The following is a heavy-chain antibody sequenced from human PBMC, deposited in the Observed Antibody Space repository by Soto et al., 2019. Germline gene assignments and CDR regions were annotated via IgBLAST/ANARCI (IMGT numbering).Heavy chain of an antibody. Sequence: GGSLRLSCAASGFTFSSTAMSWVRQPPGQGMEWVSAMSGSGGSTYYADSVKGRFTTSSDNSKNTLYLQKNSSGADATAAYYYPKDPVGSWFGPSYWFDPWGQGTLVTVSS. CDR1: GFTFSSTA. V-gene: IGHV3-23*01. D-gene: IGHD3-10*01. CDR2: MSGSGGST. J-gene: IGHJ5*02. CDR3: PKDPVGSWFGPSYWFDP.